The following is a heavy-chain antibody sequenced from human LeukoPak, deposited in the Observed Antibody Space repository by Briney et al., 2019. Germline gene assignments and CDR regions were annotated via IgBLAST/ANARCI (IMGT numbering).Heavy chain of an antibody. Sequence: SETLSLTCTVSGYSISDGYYWGWIRQPPGKGLEWIGSIYHSGSTYYNPSLKSRVAISVDTSKNQFSLKLTSVTAADTAVYYCARAFFDWLLRGDFDYWGQGTLVTVSS. V-gene: IGHV4-38-2*02. D-gene: IGHD3/OR15-3a*01. J-gene: IGHJ4*02. CDR2: IYHSGST. CDR3: ARAFFDWLLRGDFDY. CDR1: GYSISDGYY.